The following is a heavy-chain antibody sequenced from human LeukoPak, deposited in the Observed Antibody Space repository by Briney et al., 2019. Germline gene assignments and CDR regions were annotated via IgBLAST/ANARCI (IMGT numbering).Heavy chain of an antibody. CDR2: IYHSGST. Sequence: PSETLSLTCTVSGYSISSGYYWGWIWQPPGKGLEWIGSIYHSGSTYYNPSLKSRVTISVDTSKNQFSLKLSSVTAADTAVYYCARDGLYYDFWSGYSLDPKNWFDPWRQGTLVTVSS. J-gene: IGHJ5*02. V-gene: IGHV4-38-2*02. CDR3: ARDGLYYDFWSGYSLDPKNWFDP. D-gene: IGHD3-3*01. CDR1: GYSISSGYY.